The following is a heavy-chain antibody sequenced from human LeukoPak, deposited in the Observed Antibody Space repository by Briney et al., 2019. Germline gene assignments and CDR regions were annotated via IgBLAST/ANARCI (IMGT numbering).Heavy chain of an antibody. J-gene: IGHJ5*02. D-gene: IGHD6-13*01. Sequence: SVKVSCKASGGTFSSYAISWVRQAPGQGLEWMGGIIPIFGTANYAQKFQGRVTITADESTSTAYMELSSLRSEDTAVYYCARAVAAAGTTLNWFDPWGQGTLVTVSS. V-gene: IGHV1-69*13. CDR3: ARAVAAAGTTLNWFDP. CDR1: GGTFSSYA. CDR2: IIPIFGTA.